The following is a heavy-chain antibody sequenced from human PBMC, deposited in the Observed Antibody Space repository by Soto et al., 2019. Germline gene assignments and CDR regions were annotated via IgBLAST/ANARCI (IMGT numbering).Heavy chain of an antibody. CDR3: ARDSNAHFDD. Sequence: GGSLRLSCAASGFIFSSYGMHWVRQAPGKGLEWVAVIWYDGSNKYYADSVKGRFTISRDNSKNTLYLQMNSLRAEDTAVDYCARDSNAHFDDWGQGTMVTVSS. CDR1: GFIFSSYG. CDR2: IWYDGSNK. J-gene: IGHJ4*02. D-gene: IGHD7-27*01. V-gene: IGHV3-33*01.